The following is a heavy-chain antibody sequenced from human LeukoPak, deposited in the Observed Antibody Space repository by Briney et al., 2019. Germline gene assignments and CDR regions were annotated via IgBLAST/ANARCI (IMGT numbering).Heavy chain of an antibody. D-gene: IGHD3-16*01. J-gene: IGHJ4*02. V-gene: IGHV3-7*01. CDR2: VKQDGSEK. CDR3: ASGRQLGY. Sequence: GGSLRLSCAAPGFTFSSYWMSWVRPAPGQGLEWVANVKQDGSEKYYVDSVKGRFTISKDNAKNSLYLQMNSLRAEDTALYYCASGRQLGYWGQGTLVTVSS. CDR1: GFTFSSYW.